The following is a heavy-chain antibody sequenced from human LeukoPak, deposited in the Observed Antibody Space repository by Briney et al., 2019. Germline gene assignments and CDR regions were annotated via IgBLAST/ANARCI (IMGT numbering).Heavy chain of an antibody. J-gene: IGHJ3*02. Sequence: ASVKVSCKASGYTFTSYDINWVRQATGQGLEWMGWMNPNSGNTGYAQKFQGRVTITRNTSISTAYMDLSSLRSDDTAVYYCAREDSDILTEFDAFDIWGQGTMVTVSS. D-gene: IGHD3-9*01. V-gene: IGHV1-8*03. CDR3: AREDSDILTEFDAFDI. CDR2: MNPNSGNT. CDR1: GYTFTSYD.